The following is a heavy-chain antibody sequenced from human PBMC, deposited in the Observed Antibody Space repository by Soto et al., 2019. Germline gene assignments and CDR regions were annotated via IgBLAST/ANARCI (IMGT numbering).Heavy chain of an antibody. CDR3: ATRFYSSGVLFDY. CDR2: IYNSGTT. J-gene: IGHJ4*02. V-gene: IGHV4-61*08. D-gene: IGHD3-10*01. CDR1: GGSISSGGFS. Sequence: SETLSLTCAVSGGSISSGGFSWSWIRQTPGKGLEYIGFIYNSGTTNYHPSLKSRVTISIDTSKSQFYLKLTSVTAADTAIYYCATRFYSSGVLFDYWGPGTQVTVSS.